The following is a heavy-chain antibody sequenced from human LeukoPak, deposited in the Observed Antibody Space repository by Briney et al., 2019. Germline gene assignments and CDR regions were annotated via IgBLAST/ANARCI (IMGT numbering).Heavy chain of an antibody. V-gene: IGHV3-23*01. CDR1: GFTFSSYA. D-gene: IGHD3-22*01. CDR3: AKARGTVVPPFDY. CDR2: ISGSGGST. J-gene: IGHJ4*02. Sequence: PGGSLRLSCAASGFTFSSYAMSWSRQAPGKGLEWVSSISGSGGSTYYADSVKDRFTVSRDNSKNTLYLQMNSLRAEDTAVYYCAKARGTVVPPFDYWGQGTLATVSS.